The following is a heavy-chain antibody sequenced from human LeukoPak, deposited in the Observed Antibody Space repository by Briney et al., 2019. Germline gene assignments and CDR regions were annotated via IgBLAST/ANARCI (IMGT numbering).Heavy chain of an antibody. CDR2: ISSSGNII. V-gene: IGHV3-48*01. Sequence: GGSLRLSCAASGFIFSDYNMHWVRQVPGKGLESVSYISSSGNIIYYADSMQGRFTISRDNAQNSLYLQMNSLKVEDTAVYYCARDLFYGSGSPHLDCWGQGTLVTVSS. J-gene: IGHJ4*02. CDR3: ARDLFYGSGSPHLDC. CDR1: GFIFSDYN. D-gene: IGHD3-10*01.